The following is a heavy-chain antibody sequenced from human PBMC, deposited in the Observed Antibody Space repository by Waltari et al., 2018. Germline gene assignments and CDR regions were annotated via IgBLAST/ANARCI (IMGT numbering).Heavy chain of an antibody. CDR3: ARLSGSGGSYYFDN. J-gene: IGHJ4*02. V-gene: IGHV1-18*01. CDR2: IRGNNGNT. CDR1: GYTFTISS. D-gene: IGHD3-10*01. Sequence: QVQMVQSGAEVKKPGASGTVSCKASGYTFTISSSTWVRQSPGQGLECLGWIRGNNGNTNYAQKLQGRVTMNTDTSTNTAYMELRSLRSDDTAGYYCARLSGSGGSYYFDNWGQGTVVTVSS.